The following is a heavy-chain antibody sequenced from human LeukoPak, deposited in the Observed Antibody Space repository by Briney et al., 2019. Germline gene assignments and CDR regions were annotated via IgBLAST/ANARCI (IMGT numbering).Heavy chain of an antibody. J-gene: IGHJ4*02. CDR2: ISSSGSTI. Sequence: PGGSLRLSCSASGFTFSSYEMNWVRQAPGKGLEWVSYISSSGSTIYYADSVKGRFTISRDNAKHSLYLQMNSLRAEDTAVYYCAREYCSGGSCRFDYWGQGTLVTVSS. V-gene: IGHV3-48*03. D-gene: IGHD2-15*01. CDR1: GFTFSSYE. CDR3: AREYCSGGSCRFDY.